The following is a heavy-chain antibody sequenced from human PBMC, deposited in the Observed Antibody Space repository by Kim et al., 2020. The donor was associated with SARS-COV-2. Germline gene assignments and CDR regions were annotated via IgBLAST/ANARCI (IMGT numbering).Heavy chain of an antibody. Sequence: GGSLRLSCAASGFTFRSYAMTWVRQAPGKGLEWLSAIRAGGGSAYYADSVTGRFTISRDNSKNTLYLQLDSLRAEDTVVYYCAKVQTYDSSGFYPW. CDR1: GFTFRSYA. CDR2: IRAGGGSA. CDR3: AKVQTYDSSGFYP. J-gene: IGHJ5*02. D-gene: IGHD3-22*01. V-gene: IGHV3-23*01.